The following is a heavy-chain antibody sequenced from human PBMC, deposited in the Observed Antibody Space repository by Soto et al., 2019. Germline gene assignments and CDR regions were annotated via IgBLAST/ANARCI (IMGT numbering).Heavy chain of an antibody. D-gene: IGHD2-2*01. CDR2: IYYSGST. J-gene: IGHJ5*02. V-gene: IGHV4-31*03. CDR3: ARGMKGYCSSTSCYLRAHWFDP. Sequence: TLSLTCTVSGGSISSGGYYWSWIRQHPGKGLEWIGYIYYSGSTYYNPSLKSRVTISVDTSKNQFSLKLSSVTAADTAVYYCARGMKGYCSSTSCYLRAHWFDPWGQGTLVTVYS. CDR1: GGSISSGGYY.